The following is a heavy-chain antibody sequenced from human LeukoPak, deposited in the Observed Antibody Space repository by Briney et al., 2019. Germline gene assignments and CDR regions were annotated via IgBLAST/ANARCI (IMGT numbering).Heavy chain of an antibody. CDR1: GFTFRNYA. J-gene: IGHJ4*02. Sequence: GGSLRLSCAASGFTFRNYAMRWVRQAPGKGLEWVSRISNTGVDTYYADSVKGRFAISRDNSKNMLYLQMNSLRAEDTVTYYCTKVLIRYFEYWGQGALVTVSS. CDR2: ISNTGVDT. CDR3: TKVLIRYFEY. V-gene: IGHV3-23*01. D-gene: IGHD3-9*01.